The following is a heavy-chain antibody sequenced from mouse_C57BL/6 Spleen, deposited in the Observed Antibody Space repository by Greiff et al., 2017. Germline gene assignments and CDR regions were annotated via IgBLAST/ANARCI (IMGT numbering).Heavy chain of an antibody. CDR2: INPGSGGT. J-gene: IGHJ3*01. V-gene: IGHV1-54*01. D-gene: IGHD2-2*01. Sequence: QVQLQQSGAELVRPGTSVKVSCKASGYAFTNYLIEWVKQRPGQGLEWIGVINPGSGGTNYNEKFKGKATLTADKSSSTAYMQLSSLTSEDSAVYVGARRASYGYDGAWFAYWGQGTLVTVSA. CDR3: ARRASYGYDGAWFAY. CDR1: GYAFTNYL.